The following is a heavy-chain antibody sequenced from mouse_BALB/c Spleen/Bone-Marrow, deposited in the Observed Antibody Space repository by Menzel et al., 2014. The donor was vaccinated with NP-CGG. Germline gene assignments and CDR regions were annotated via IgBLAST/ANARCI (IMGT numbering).Heavy chain of an antibody. Sequence: VKLVESGPGLVAPSQSLSITCTVSGFSLTSYGVHWVRQPPGKGLEWLGVIWAGGSTSYNSALMSRLSINQDNSKSQVFLKLNSLQTDDTATYYCAREGRGYYGSSGAAMDYWGQGTSVTGSS. V-gene: IGHV2-9*02. CDR2: IWAGGST. CDR1: GFSLTSYG. D-gene: IGHD1-1*01. J-gene: IGHJ4*01. CDR3: AREGRGYYGSSGAAMDY.